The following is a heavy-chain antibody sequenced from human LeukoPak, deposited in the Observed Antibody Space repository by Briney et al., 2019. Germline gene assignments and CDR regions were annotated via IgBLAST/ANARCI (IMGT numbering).Heavy chain of an antibody. D-gene: IGHD6-13*01. CDR1: GGSVSNYH. CDR3: ASGYSSGWYYFDY. J-gene: IGHJ4*02. CDR2: IHYSGST. Sequence: LETLSLTRTVSGGSVSNYHWSSIRQPPGKGLEWIGYIHYSGSTNYKPSLKSRATISVDTSKSQFSLNLSSVTAEDTAIYYCASGYSSGWYYFDYWGQGTLVTVSS. V-gene: IGHV4-59*08.